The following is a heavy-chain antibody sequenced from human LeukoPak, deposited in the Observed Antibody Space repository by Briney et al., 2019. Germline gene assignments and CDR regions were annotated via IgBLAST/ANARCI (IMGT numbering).Heavy chain of an antibody. CDR2: IGTAGDT. D-gene: IGHD2-8*02. V-gene: IGHV3-13*01. Sequence: GGSLRLSCAASGFTFSSYDMHWVRQATGKGREWVSAIGTAGDTYYPGSVKGRFTISRENPKNSLYLQMNSLRAGDTAVYYCAREVGYSGGMDVWGQGTTVTVSS. J-gene: IGHJ6*02. CDR1: GFTFSSYD. CDR3: AREVGYSGGMDV.